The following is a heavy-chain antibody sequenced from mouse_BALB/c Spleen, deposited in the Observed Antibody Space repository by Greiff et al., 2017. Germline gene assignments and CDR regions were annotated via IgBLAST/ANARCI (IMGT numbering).Heavy chain of an antibody. V-gene: IGHV5-6-2*01. CDR2: INSNGGST. Sequence: DVMLVESGGGLVKLGGSLKLSCAASGFTFSSYYMSWVRQTPEKRLELVAAINSNGGSTYYPDTVKGRFTISRDNAKNTLYLQMSSLKSEDTALYYCARKTTVVPYWYFDVWGAGTTVTVSS. J-gene: IGHJ1*01. CDR3: ARKTTVVPYWYFDV. CDR1: GFTFSSYY. D-gene: IGHD1-1*01.